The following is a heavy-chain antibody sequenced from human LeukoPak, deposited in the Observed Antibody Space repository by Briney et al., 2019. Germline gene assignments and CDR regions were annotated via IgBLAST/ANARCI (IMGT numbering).Heavy chain of an antibody. CDR1: GFTFSSYS. Sequence: GGSLRLSCAASGFTFSSYSMNWVRQAPGKGLEWVSSISSSSSYIYYADSVKGRFTISRDNAKNSLYLQMNSLRAEDTAVYYCAKFTELALFDYWGQGTLVTVSS. CDR3: AKFTELALFDY. J-gene: IGHJ4*02. D-gene: IGHD1-26*01. V-gene: IGHV3-21*04. CDR2: ISSSSSYI.